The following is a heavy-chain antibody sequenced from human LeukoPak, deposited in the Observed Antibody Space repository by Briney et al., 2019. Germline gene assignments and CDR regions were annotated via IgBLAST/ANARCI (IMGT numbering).Heavy chain of an antibody. J-gene: IGHJ3*02. V-gene: IGHV3-30*04. CDR3: ASDPPWTDDAFDI. D-gene: IGHD1-1*01. CDR2: ISYDESNK. CDR1: GFTFSNYP. Sequence: GRSLRLSCAASGFTFSNYPMGWVRQAPGEGLEWVTLISYDESNKYYADSVRGRFTISRDNANNLLYLQMSSLRAEDTAVYYCASDPPWTDDAFDIWGQGTRVTVSS.